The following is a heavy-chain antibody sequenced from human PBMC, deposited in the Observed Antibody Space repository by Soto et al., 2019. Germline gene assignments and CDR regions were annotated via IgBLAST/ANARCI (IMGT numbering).Heavy chain of an antibody. J-gene: IGHJ3*01. Sequence: VQLVESGGGLVHPGGSLRLSCAASGFTFSNYWMHWVRQAPGKGLVWVSRINSEGGSTAYADSVKGRFTISRDNAENTLFLHMNSLRAEDMAVYYCTRVLRCSEGNCYARGGVDFWGQGTMVTVSS. D-gene: IGHD2-15*01. V-gene: IGHV3-74*01. CDR2: INSEGGST. CDR1: GFTFSNYW. CDR3: TRVLRCSEGNCYARGGVDF.